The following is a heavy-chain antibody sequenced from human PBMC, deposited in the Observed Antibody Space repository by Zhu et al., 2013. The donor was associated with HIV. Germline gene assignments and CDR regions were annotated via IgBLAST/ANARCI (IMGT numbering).Heavy chain of an antibody. V-gene: IGHV1-18*04. D-gene: IGHD3-9*01. CDR3: ARDLNFRYYYDILTGYAPADY. CDR2: ISAYNGNT. CDR1: GYTFTSYG. J-gene: IGHJ4*02. Sequence: QVQLVQSGAEVKKPGASVKVSCKASGYTFTSYGISWVRQAPGQGLEWMGWISAYNGNTNYAQKLQGRVTMTTDTSTSTAYMELRSLRSDDTAVYYCARDLNFRYYYDILTGYAPADYWGQGTLVTVSS.